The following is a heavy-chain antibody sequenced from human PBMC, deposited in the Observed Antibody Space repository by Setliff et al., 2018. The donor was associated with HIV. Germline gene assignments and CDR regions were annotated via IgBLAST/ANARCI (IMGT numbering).Heavy chain of an antibody. CDR1: GGPMSGYY. J-gene: IGHJ3*02. CDR3: AREHCSGGSCNGFDI. V-gene: IGHV4-4*08. Sequence: SETLSLTCTVSGGPMSGYYWSWLRQSPVKGLEWIGYIYSSGTTNYNPSFKSRVSISLDTSRSQFSLMLSSVTAADTAMYYCAREHCSGGSCNGFDIWGQGTMVTVSS. D-gene: IGHD2-15*01. CDR2: IYSSGTT.